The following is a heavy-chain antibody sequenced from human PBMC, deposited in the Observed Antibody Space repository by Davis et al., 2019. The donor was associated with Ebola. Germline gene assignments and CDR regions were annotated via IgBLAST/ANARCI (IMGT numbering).Heavy chain of an antibody. CDR1: GFTFSSYW. CDR3: TTDHREGWFGELLEYYYYYGMDV. CDR2: IKSKTAGGPT. D-gene: IGHD3-10*01. Sequence: PGGSLKLSCAASGFTFSSYWMHWVRQAPGKGLEWFARIKSKTAGGPTASAAPVKGRFTISRDDSKTTLYLQMNSLKTEDTAVYYCTTDHREGWFGELLEYYYYYGMDVWGQGTTVTVSS. V-gene: IGHV3-15*07. J-gene: IGHJ6*02.